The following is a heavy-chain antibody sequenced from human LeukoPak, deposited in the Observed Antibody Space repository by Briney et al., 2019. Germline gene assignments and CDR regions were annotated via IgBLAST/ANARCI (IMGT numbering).Heavy chain of an antibody. D-gene: IGHD2-15*01. V-gene: IGHV3-11*01. CDR1: GFTFSDYY. J-gene: IGHJ3*02. Sequence: GGSLRLSCAASGFTFSDYYMSWIRQAPGKGLEWVSYISSSGSTIYYADSVKGRFTISRDNAKNSLYLQMNSLRAEDTAVYYCARDSRAAPDDAFDIWGQGTMVTVSS. CDR3: ARDSRAAPDDAFDI. CDR2: ISSSGSTI.